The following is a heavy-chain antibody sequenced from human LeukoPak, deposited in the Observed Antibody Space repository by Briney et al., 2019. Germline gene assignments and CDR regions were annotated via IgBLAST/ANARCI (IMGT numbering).Heavy chain of an antibody. CDR2: ISGSTSVI. Sequence: PGGSLRLSCAASGFTLSTHTMAWVRQAPGKGLECVSYISGSTSVIYYADSVKGRFTISRDNAKNSLYLQMNSLRTEDTAIYYCSRGLYYIDVWGNGTAVTVS. CDR3: SRGLYYIDV. J-gene: IGHJ6*03. CDR1: GFTLSTHT. V-gene: IGHV3-48*01.